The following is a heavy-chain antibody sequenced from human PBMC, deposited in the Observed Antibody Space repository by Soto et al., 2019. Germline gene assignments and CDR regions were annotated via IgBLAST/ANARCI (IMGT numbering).Heavy chain of an antibody. V-gene: IGHV6-1*01. CDR2: TYYRSKWYN. Sequence: SQTLSLTCAISGDSVSSNSAALNWIRQSPSRGLEWLGRTYYRSKWYNDYAVSVKSRITINPDTSKNQFSLQLNSVTPEDTAVYYCARADFITMIVVVTPGAFDIWGQGTMVTVSS. CDR3: ARADFITMIVVVTPGAFDI. J-gene: IGHJ3*02. CDR1: GDSVSSNSAA. D-gene: IGHD3-22*01.